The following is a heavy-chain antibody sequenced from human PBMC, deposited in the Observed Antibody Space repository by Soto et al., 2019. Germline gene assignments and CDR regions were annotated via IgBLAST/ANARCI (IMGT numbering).Heavy chain of an antibody. D-gene: IGHD2-15*01. V-gene: IGHV1-18*01. J-gene: IGHJ6*02. CDR1: GYTFTSYG. CDR3: AGESLVVVAATPYYYGMDV. CDR2: ISAYNGNT. Sequence: GASVKVSCKASGYTFTSYGISWVRQAPGQGLEWMGWISAYNGNTNYAQKLQGRVTMTTDTSTSTAYMELRSLRSDDTAVYYCAGESLVVVAATPYYYGMDVWGQGTTVTVSS.